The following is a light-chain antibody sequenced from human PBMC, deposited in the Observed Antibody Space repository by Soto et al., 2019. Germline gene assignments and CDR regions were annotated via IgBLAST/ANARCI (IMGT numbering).Light chain of an antibody. CDR1: QNIKKY. Sequence: DIQMTQSPSSLSASVGDRVTITCRASQNIKKYLNWYQQKPGKAPNLLIYTASSLQVGLPSRFSGSGSGTDFTLTISSLPPEDSATYYCQQSFGTPRTFGGGTKVDIK. J-gene: IGKJ4*01. CDR2: TAS. V-gene: IGKV1-39*01. CDR3: QQSFGTPRT.